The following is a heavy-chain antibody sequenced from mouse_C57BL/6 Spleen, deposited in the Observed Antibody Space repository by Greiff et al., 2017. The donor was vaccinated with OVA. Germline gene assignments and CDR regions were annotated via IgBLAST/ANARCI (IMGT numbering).Heavy chain of an antibody. CDR2: IDPEDGET. Sequence: VHVKQSGAELVKPGASVKLSCTASGFNIKDYYMHWVKQRTEQGLEWIGRIDPEDGETKYAPKFQGKATITADTSSNTAYLQLSSLTSEDTAVYYCARTITTVVATDYFDYWGQGTTLTVSS. J-gene: IGHJ2*01. V-gene: IGHV14-2*01. CDR3: ARTITTVVATDYFDY. CDR1: GFNIKDYY. D-gene: IGHD1-1*01.